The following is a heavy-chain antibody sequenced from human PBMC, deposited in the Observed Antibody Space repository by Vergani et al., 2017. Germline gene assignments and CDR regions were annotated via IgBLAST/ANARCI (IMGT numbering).Heavy chain of an antibody. V-gene: IGHV1-46*03. Sequence: QVQLVQSGAEVKKPGASVKVSCKASGYTFTSYHMHWVRQAPGQGLEWMGIINPSGGSTSYAQKFQGRVTMTRDTSTSTVYMELSSLRSEDTAVYYCATATILKAFDIWGQGTMVTVSS. CDR1: GYTFTSYH. D-gene: IGHD2-2*02. J-gene: IGHJ3*02. CDR2: INPSGGST. CDR3: ATATILKAFDI.